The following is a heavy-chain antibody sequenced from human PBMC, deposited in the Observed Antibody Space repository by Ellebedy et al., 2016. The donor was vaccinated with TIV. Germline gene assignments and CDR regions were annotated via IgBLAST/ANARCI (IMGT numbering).Heavy chain of an antibody. CDR2: INPSGGRT. D-gene: IGHD3-22*01. V-gene: IGHV1-46*01. CDR1: GYTFTSYY. J-gene: IGHJ4*02. CDR3: AKDRDDSSGYFSQFDY. Sequence: ASVKVSXKASGYTFTSYYMHWVRQAPGQGLEWMGIINPSGGRTSYAQKFQGRVTMTRDTSTSTVYMELSSLRAEDTALYYCAKDRDDSSGYFSQFDYWGQGTLVTVSS.